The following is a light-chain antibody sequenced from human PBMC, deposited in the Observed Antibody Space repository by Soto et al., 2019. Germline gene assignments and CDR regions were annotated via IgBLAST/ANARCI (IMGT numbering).Light chain of an antibody. V-gene: IGKV3-20*01. CDR2: GAS. CDR3: QQYGSSPLFT. CDR1: QSVSSSY. Sequence: EIVLTQSPGTLSLSPGERATLSCRASQSVSSSYLAWYQQKPGQAPRLLIYGASSSATGIPDRFSGSGSGTDFTLTISRLEPEDFAVYYCQQYGSSPLFTFGPGTKVYIK. J-gene: IGKJ3*01.